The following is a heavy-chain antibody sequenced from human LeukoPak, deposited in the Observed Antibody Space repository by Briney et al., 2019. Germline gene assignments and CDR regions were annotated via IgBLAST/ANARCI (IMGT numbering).Heavy chain of an antibody. D-gene: IGHD3-10*01. V-gene: IGHV3-30-3*01. Sequence: PGRSLRLSCAASGFTFSTYAMHWVRQAPGKGLEWVAVIPYDGSNKNYADSVKGRFTISRDNSKNMLYLQMNSLRAEDTAVYYCARYYYYGSGSFDYWGQGTLVTVSS. CDR1: GFTFSTYA. J-gene: IGHJ4*02. CDR2: IPYDGSNK. CDR3: ARYYYYGSGSFDY.